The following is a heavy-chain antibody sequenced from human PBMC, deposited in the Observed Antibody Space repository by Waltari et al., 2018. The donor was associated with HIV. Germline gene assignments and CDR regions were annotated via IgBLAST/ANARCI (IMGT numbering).Heavy chain of an antibody. V-gene: IGHV3-9*01. CDR2: ISRNGGDV. CDR1: GYVIDVYD. Sequence: EVPLVESGGGSVLTGRYRRVSCVGTGYVIDVYDVRWGRQGPGKGGGMVASISRNGGDVAYADSEKGRFSITKDTAKNSVYLQMNRLRPDDTAFYCCAEGRLVGVATGSDYWGQGILVSVSS. J-gene: IGHJ4*02. CDR3: AEGRLVGVATGSDY. D-gene: IGHD3-3*01.